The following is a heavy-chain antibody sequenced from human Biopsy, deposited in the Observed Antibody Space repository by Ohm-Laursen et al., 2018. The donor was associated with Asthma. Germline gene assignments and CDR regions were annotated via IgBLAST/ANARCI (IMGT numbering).Heavy chain of an antibody. Sequence: SSVKVSCKVSGYTFTANDVHWVRQAPGQGLEWMGWINPRTGGITYAPRFHDRVTMTRDTSTSTVYLELRSLTSDDAAVYYCARDALHDNSAYIGDAFDFWGQGTMVTVPS. CDR1: GYTFTAND. CDR3: ARDALHDNSAYIGDAFDF. D-gene: IGHD3-22*01. J-gene: IGHJ3*01. V-gene: IGHV1-2*02. CDR2: INPRTGGI.